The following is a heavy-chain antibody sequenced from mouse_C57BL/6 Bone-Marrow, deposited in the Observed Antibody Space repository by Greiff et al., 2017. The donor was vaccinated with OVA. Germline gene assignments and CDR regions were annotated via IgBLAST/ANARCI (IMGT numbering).Heavy chain of an antibody. CDR1: GFTFSSYT. V-gene: IGHV5-9*01. CDR2: ISGGGGNP. Sequence: EVKLVESGGGLVKPGGSLKLSCAASGFTFSSYTMSWVRQTPEKRLEWVATISGGGGNPYYPDSVKGRFPISRDNAKNTLYLQMSSLRSEDTALYYGARGRAIWLRRGDWYFDVWGTGTTVTVSS. D-gene: IGHD2-2*01. J-gene: IGHJ1*03. CDR3: ARGRAIWLRRGDWYFDV.